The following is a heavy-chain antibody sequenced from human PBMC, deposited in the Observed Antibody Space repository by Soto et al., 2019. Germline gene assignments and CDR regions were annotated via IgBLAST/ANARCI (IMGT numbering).Heavy chain of an antibody. D-gene: IGHD3-10*01. CDR3: ARDGMVRGEYYYYYGMDV. Sequence: LSLTCTVSGGSVSSGSYYWSWIRQPPGKGLEWIGYIYYSGSTNYNPSLKSRVTISVDTSKKQFSLKLSSVTAADTAVYYCARDGMVRGEYYYYYGMDVWGQGTTVTVSS. V-gene: IGHV4-61*01. CDR1: GGSVSSGSYY. J-gene: IGHJ6*02. CDR2: IYYSGST.